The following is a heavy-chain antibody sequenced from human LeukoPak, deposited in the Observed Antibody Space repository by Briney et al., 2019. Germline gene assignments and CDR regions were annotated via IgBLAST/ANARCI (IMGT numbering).Heavy chain of an antibody. Sequence: SETLSLTCTVSAGSMSGHYWSWIRQPPGKGLEWVGYIYYSGSTIYNPSLKSRVTISVDTSKKQFSLKLSSVTAADTAVYYCARHSFSISWYGTFDTWGQGSLVTVSS. J-gene: IGHJ5*02. V-gene: IGHV4-59*08. D-gene: IGHD6-13*01. CDR2: IYYSGST. CDR1: AGSMSGHY. CDR3: ARHSFSISWYGTFDT.